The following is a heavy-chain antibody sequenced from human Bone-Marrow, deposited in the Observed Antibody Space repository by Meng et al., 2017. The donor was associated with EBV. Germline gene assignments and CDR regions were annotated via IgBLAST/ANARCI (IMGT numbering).Heavy chain of an antibody. CDR2: FLPTLGAP. CDR3: ASESGRGYTPDY. CDR1: GGPFRNYA. D-gene: IGHD3-10*01. V-gene: IGHV1-69*01. Sequence: QVQLVHSAAEVKKPGSSVKVSCKTSGGPFRNYAISWVRQAPGQGLEWLGGFLPTLGAPNYAQKFHGRVTITADESTSTHYMDMSSLRSEDTAVYYCASESGRGYTPDYWGQGTLVTVSS. J-gene: IGHJ4*02.